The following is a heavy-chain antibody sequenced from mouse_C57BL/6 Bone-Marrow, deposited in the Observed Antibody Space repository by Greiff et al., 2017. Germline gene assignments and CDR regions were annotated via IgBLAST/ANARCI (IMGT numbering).Heavy chain of an antibody. CDR1: GYTFTSYW. CDR2: INPSSGYT. J-gene: IGHJ4*01. Sequence: VQLQQSGAELAKPGASVKLSCKASGYTFTSYWMHWVKQRPGQGLEWIGYINPSSGYTKYNQKFKDKATLTADKSSSTAYMQLSSLTYDDSAVYYCATKPPYYYGSSYVDAMDYWGQGTSVTVSS. D-gene: IGHD1-1*01. V-gene: IGHV1-7*01. CDR3: ATKPPYYYGSSYVDAMDY.